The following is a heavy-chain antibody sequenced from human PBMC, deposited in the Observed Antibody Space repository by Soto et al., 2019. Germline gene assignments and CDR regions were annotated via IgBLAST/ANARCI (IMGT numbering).Heavy chain of an antibody. Sequence: PSETLSLTCAVYGGSSSGYYWSWIRQPPGKGLEWIGEINHSGSTNYNPSLKSRVTISVDTSKNQFSLKLSSVTAADTAVYYCARSYYGSGSQYYFDYWGQGTLVTVSS. CDR1: GGSSSGYY. J-gene: IGHJ4*02. D-gene: IGHD3-10*01. CDR3: ARSYYGSGSQYYFDY. CDR2: INHSGST. V-gene: IGHV4-34*01.